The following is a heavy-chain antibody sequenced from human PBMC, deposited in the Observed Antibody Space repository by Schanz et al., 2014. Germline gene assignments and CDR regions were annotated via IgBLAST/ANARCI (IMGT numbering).Heavy chain of an antibody. CDR2: ISYDGSNK. Sequence: QVQLVESGGGVVQPGRSLRLSCAAYGFTLSSYAMHWVRQAPGKGLEWVAVISYDGSNKYYADSVKGRFTISRDNSKNSLYLQMNSLRAEDTAVYYCAREEGWGIAAAGAKRYYYGMDVWGQGTTXTVSS. CDR1: GFTLSSYA. J-gene: IGHJ6*02. CDR3: AREEGWGIAAAGAKRYYYGMDV. V-gene: IGHV3-30-3*01. D-gene: IGHD6-13*01.